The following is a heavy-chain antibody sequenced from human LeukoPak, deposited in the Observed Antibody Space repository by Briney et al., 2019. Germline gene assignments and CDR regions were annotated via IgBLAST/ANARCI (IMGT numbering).Heavy chain of an antibody. CDR2: FDPEDGET. Sequence: ASVKVSCKVSGYTLTELSMHWVRQAPGKGLEWMGGFDPEDGETIYAQKFQGRVTMTEDTSTDTAYMELSSLRSEDTAVYYCATSYYYGSGSYSPTNWFDPWGQGTLVTVSS. CDR1: GYTLTELS. CDR3: ATSYYYGSGSYSPTNWFDP. J-gene: IGHJ5*02. D-gene: IGHD3-10*01. V-gene: IGHV1-24*01.